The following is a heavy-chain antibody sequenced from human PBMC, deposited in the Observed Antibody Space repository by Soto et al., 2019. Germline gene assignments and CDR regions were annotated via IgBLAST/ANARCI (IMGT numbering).Heavy chain of an antibody. V-gene: IGHV3-30-3*01. CDR3: ARVWRSIAARPRYFDY. Sequence: GGSLRLSCAASGFTFSSYAMHWVRQAPGKGLEWVAVISYDGSNKYYADSVKGRFTISRDNSKNTLYLQMNSLRAEDTAVYYCARVWRSIAARPRYFDYWGQGTLVTVSS. D-gene: IGHD6-6*01. CDR2: ISYDGSNK. J-gene: IGHJ4*02. CDR1: GFTFSSYA.